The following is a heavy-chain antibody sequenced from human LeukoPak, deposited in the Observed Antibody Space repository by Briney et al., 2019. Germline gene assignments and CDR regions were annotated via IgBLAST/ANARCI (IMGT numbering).Heavy chain of an antibody. CDR3: ARDPPIGGADVFDI. D-gene: IGHD3-10*01. V-gene: IGHV1-2*02. CDR1: GYTFISYY. CDR2: INPNSGGT. Sequence: GASVKVSCTASGYTFISYYIHWVRQAPGQGLEWMGWINPNSGGTNYAQKFQGRVTMTRDTSISTAYMELSRLTSDDTAVYYCARDPPIGGADVFDIWGQGTMVTVSS. J-gene: IGHJ3*02.